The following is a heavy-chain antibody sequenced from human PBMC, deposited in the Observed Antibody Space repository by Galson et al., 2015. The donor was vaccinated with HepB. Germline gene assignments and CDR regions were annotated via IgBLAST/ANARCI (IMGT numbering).Heavy chain of an antibody. V-gene: IGHV3-74*01. J-gene: IGHJ6*02. Sequence: SLRLSCAASGFTFSSYWMHWVRQAPGKGLVWVSRINSDGSSTSYADSVKGRFTISRDNAKNTLYLQMNSLRAEDTAVYYCARGLRHRDYYYGMDVWGQGTTVTVSS. CDR3: ARGLRHRDYYYGMDV. CDR1: GFTFSSYW. CDR2: INSDGSST.